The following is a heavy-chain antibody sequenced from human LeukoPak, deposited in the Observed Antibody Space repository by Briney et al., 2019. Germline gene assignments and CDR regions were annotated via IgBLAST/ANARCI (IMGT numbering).Heavy chain of an antibody. CDR2: ISGDGGRT. V-gene: IGHV3-23*01. CDR1: GFTFDDYD. Sequence: AGGSLRLSCAASGFTFDDYDMSWVRQAPGKGLQWVSTISGDGGRTSYADSVKDRFTISRDNSKNSLYLHMNSLRAEDTALYYCAKGVDPTVTILSTWYFDLWGRGTLVTVSS. J-gene: IGHJ2*01. D-gene: IGHD4-17*01. CDR3: AKGVDPTVTILSTWYFDL.